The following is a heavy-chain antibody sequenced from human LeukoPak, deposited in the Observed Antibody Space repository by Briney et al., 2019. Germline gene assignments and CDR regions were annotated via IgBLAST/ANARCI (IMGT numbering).Heavy chain of an antibody. D-gene: IGHD6-6*01. CDR2: IYYSGST. Sequence: SETLSLTCTVSGGSISSHYWGWIRQPPGKGLEWIGYIYYSGSTNYNPSLKSRVTISVDTSKNQFSLKLSSVTAADTAVYYCAGIEYSSSRPFWNWGQGTLVTVSS. J-gene: IGHJ4*02. CDR1: GGSISSHY. CDR3: AGIEYSSSRPFWN. V-gene: IGHV4-59*11.